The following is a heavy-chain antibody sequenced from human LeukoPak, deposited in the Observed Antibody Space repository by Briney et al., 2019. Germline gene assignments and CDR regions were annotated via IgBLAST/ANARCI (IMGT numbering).Heavy chain of an antibody. V-gene: IGHV3-30*18. CDR3: AKEGTPQVSTWYDL. Sequence: EGSLRLSCAASGVTLSPYGMRWVRQAPGKGLEWVAVISYEGGTQHYADSVKGRFIISRDNPRNTLYLQMNILRTEDTAVYYCAKEGTPQVSTWYDLWGQGTQVIVSS. J-gene: IGHJ5*02. CDR1: GVTLSPYG. CDR2: ISYEGGTQ. D-gene: IGHD3-10*01.